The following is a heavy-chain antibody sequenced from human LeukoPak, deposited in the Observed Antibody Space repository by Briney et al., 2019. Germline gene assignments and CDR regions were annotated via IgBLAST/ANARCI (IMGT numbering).Heavy chain of an antibody. V-gene: IGHV3-30*03. D-gene: IGHD2-8*01. CDR2: ISYDGCNK. J-gene: IGHJ3*02. CDR3: AIVYAVPAKRNALDM. CDR1: GFTFSSYG. Sequence: GRSLRLSCAASGFTFSSYGMHWVRQAPGKGLEGVAVISYDGCNKYYADSVKGRFTISRDNSKNTLYLQVNSLRAEGAAVYYCAIVYAVPAKRNALDMWGQGTMVTVSS.